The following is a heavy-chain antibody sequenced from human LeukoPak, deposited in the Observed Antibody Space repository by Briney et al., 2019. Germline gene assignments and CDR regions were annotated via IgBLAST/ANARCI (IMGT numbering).Heavy chain of an antibody. Sequence: SETLSLTCTVSGGSISEYYWSWVRQPPGKGLEWIGYIYYSGSTNQNPPRKSRVTISIDTSKKQFSLKLASVTAADTAVYYCARHSRDQLIDYWGQGTLVTVSP. CDR3: ARHSRDQLIDY. CDR2: IYYSGST. V-gene: IGHV4-59*08. D-gene: IGHD2-2*01. J-gene: IGHJ4*02. CDR1: GGSISEYY.